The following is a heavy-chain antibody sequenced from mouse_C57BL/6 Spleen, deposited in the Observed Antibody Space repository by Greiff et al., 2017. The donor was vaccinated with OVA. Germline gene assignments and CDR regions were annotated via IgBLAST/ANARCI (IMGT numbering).Heavy chain of an antibody. CDR1: GYTFTDYN. J-gene: IGHJ2*01. V-gene: IGHV1-18*01. CDR2: INPNNGGT. D-gene: IGHD2-1*01. Sequence: EVQLQQSGPELVKPGASVKIPCKASGYTFTDYNMDWVKQSHGKSLEWIGDINPNNGGTIYNQKFKGKATLTVDKSSSTAYMELRSLTSEDTAVYYCAREGPVYYGNYLDYWGQGTTLTVSS. CDR3: AREGPVYYGNYLDY.